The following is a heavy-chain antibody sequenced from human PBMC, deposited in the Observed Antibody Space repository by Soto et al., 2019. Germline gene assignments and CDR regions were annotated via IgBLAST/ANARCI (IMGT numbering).Heavy chain of an antibody. Sequence: QVQLQESGPGLVKPSGTLSLTCAVSGGSISSSNWWSWVRQPPGKGLEWIGEIYHSGSTNYNPSLKSRVTISVDKSTNQFSLKLSSVTAADTAVYYCGGLELSLDHAFDIWGQGTMVTVSS. CDR1: GGSISSSNW. J-gene: IGHJ3*02. CDR3: GGLELSLDHAFDI. D-gene: IGHD1-7*01. V-gene: IGHV4-4*02. CDR2: IYHSGST.